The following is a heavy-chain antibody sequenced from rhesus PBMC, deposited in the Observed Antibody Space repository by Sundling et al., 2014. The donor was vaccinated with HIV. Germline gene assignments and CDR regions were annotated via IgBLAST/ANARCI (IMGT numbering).Heavy chain of an antibody. V-gene: IGHV4S2*01. J-gene: IGHJ4*01. CDR3: ARGGVGFDY. CDR2: IYGGGGA. Sequence: QVQLQESGPGLVKPSETLPLTCAVSGASISSHYWSWIRQAPGEGLEWIGRIYGGGGADYNPSLKSRVTISKDTSKNQFSLKLSSVTAADTAVYYCARGGVGFDYWGQGVLATVSS. D-gene: IGHD3-22*01. CDR1: GASISSHY.